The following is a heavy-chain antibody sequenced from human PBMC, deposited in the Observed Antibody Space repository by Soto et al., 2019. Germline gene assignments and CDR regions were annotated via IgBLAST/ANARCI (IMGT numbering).Heavy chain of an antibody. CDR1: GYTFTSYC. Sequence: ASVKVSCMASGYTFTSYCIRWVRQAPVQVLEWMGWISAYNGNTNYAQKLQGRVTMTTDTSTSTAYMELRSLRSDDTAVYYCARDPDGGAVAGTLDAFDIWGQGTMVTVSS. V-gene: IGHV1-18*01. D-gene: IGHD6-19*01. CDR2: ISAYNGNT. J-gene: IGHJ3*02. CDR3: ARDPDGGAVAGTLDAFDI.